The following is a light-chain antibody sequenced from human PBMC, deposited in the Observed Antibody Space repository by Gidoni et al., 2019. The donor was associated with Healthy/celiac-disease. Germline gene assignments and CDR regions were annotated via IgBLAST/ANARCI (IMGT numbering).Light chain of an antibody. CDR2: GAS. CDR1: QSVSSSY. V-gene: IGKV3-20*01. Sequence: ELVLTQSPGTLSLSPGARATLSCRASQSVSSSYLAWYQQKPGQAPRLLIYGASSRATGIPDRFSGSGSGTDFTRTISRLEPEDFAVYYCQQYGRSPPITFGQGTRLEIK. CDR3: QQYGRSPPIT. J-gene: IGKJ5*01.